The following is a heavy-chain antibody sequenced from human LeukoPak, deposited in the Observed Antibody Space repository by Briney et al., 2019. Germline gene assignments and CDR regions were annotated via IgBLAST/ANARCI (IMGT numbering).Heavy chain of an antibody. CDR1: GLTFSSYS. V-gene: IGHV3-23*01. CDR2: ITGSSDII. D-gene: IGHD3-22*01. J-gene: IGHJ4*02. CDR3: AKHLSSSGYSPSDW. Sequence: GSLRLSCAASGLTFSSYSMNWVRQAPGKGLEWVSLITGSSDIIYYADCVKGRFTVSRDNSKNTVYLQMNGLRAEDTAIYYCAKHLSSSGYSPSDWWGQGTLVTVSS.